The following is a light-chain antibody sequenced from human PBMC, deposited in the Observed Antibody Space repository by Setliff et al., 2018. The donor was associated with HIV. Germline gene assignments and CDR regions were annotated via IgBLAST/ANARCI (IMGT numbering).Light chain of an antibody. J-gene: IGLJ2*01. CDR1: NSDIGGYDY. CDR2: EVS. V-gene: IGLV2-14*01. Sequence: QSALTQPASVSGSPGQSITISCTGTNSDIGGYDYVYWYQQQPGKAPKLMIYEVSGRPSGVSHRFSGSKSGNTASLTISGLQAEDEADYYCCSYAGSRIVVFGGGTKVTVL. CDR3: CSYAGSRIVV.